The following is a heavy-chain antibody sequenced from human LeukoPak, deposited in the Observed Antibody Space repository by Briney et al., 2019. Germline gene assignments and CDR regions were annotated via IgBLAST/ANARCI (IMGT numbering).Heavy chain of an antibody. CDR3: ARDSIAAAGLYYYYYGMDV. V-gene: IGHV1-2*02. Sequence: ASVKVSCKASGYTFTGYYMHWVRQAPEQGLEWMGWINPNSGGTNYAQKFQGRVTMTRDTSISTAYMELSRLRSDDTAVYYCARDSIAAAGLYYYYYGMDVWGQGTTVTVSS. CDR2: INPNSGGT. D-gene: IGHD6-13*01. J-gene: IGHJ6*02. CDR1: GYTFTGYY.